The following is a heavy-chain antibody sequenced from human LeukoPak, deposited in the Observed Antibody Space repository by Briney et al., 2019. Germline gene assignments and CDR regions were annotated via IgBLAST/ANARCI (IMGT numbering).Heavy chain of an antibody. CDR2: IYYSGST. Sequence: PSETLSLTCTVSGGSISSSSYYWGWIRQPPVKGLEWIGSIYYSGSTYYNPSLKSRVTISVDTSKNQFSLKLSSVTAADTAVYYCAREGGSYYGDYWGQGTLVTVSS. CDR3: AREGGSYYGDY. CDR1: GGSISSSSYY. V-gene: IGHV4-39*07. D-gene: IGHD1-26*01. J-gene: IGHJ4*02.